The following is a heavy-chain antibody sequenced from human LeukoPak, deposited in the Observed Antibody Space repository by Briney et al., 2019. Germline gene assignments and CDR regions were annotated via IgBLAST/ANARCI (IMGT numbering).Heavy chain of an antibody. J-gene: IGHJ6*02. Sequence: PGGSLRLSCAASGFTFSSYSMTWVRQAPGKGLEWVSYISSSGNTIYYADSVKGRFTISRDNAKNSLYLQMNSLRAEDTAVYYCARGSYYYYVMDVWGQGTTVTVSS. CDR2: ISSSGNTI. V-gene: IGHV3-48*04. CDR3: ARGSYYYYVMDV. CDR1: GFTFSSYS.